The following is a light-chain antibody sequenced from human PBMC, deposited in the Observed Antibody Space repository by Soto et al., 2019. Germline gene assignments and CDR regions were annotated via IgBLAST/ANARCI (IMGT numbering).Light chain of an antibody. J-gene: IGKJ2*01. V-gene: IGKV4-1*01. CDR1: QSVLYSSNNKKY. Sequence: DIVMTQSPDSLAVSLGERATINCKSSQSVLYSSNNKKYLAWYQQRPGQPPKLLIYWASTRESGVPDRFSGSGSGTDFTLTITSLQAEDVAVYYCQQYESTPPTFGQGTKLDIK. CDR2: WAS. CDR3: QQYESTPPT.